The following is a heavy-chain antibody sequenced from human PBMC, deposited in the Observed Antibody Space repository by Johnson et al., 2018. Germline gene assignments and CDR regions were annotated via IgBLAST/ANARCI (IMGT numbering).Heavy chain of an antibody. V-gene: IGHV3-48*01. J-gene: IGHJ3*02. CDR2: ISSSSGTI. CDR3: AKDFESRDPGAAFDI. CDR1: GFTFSSYN. Sequence: VQLVQSGGGLVQPGGSLRLSCAASGFTFSSYNMNWVRQAPGKGLEWVSYISSSSGTIYYAASVKGRFTISRDNSKNTLYLQMNSRRAEDTAVYYCAKDFESRDPGAAFDIWGQGTMVTVSS. D-gene: IGHD3-9*01.